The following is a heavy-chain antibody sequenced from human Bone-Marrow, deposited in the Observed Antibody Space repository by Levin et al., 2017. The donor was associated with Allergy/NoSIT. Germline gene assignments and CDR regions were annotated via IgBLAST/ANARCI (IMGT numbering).Heavy chain of an antibody. Sequence: GGSLRLSCAASGFSFSNSAMHWVRQAPGKGLEWVAVIPYDGRTKDYADSVKGRFTISRDNSKNTLYLQMNSLRPEDTAVYYCANHRKGLVETLDYWGQGTQVTVSS. CDR3: ANHRKGLVETLDY. V-gene: IGHV3-30*18. CDR2: IPYDGRTK. D-gene: IGHD4-23*01. CDR1: GFSFSNSA. J-gene: IGHJ4*02.